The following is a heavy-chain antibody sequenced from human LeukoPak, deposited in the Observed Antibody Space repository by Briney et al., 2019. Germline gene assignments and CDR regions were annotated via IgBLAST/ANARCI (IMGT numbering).Heavy chain of an antibody. CDR3: ARDHFTYHYYYMDV. D-gene: IGHD3-3*02. CDR1: GFTLSYSS. CDR2: IKQDGSEK. J-gene: IGHJ6*03. V-gene: IGHV3-7*01. Sequence: GGSLRLSCEASGFTLSYSSMSWVRQAPGKGLEWVARIKQDGSEKYYVGSVKGRFTISRDNAKSSLYLHMNSLRAKDTAAYYCARDHFTYHYYYMDVWGKGTTVVVSS.